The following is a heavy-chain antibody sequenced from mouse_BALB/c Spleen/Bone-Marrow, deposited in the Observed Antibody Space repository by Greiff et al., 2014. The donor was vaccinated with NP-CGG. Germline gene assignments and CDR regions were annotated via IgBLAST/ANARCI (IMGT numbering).Heavy chain of an antibody. J-gene: IGHJ4*01. V-gene: IGHV1S81*02. Sequence: VQLVESGAELVKPGASVKLSCKASGYTFTSYYMYWVKQRPGQGLERFGEINPSNGGTNFNEKFKNKATLTVDKSSSTAYMQLSSLTSEDSAVYYCSRGRRDALDYWGQGTSVTVSS. CDR2: INPSNGGT. CDR3: SRGRRDALDY. CDR1: GYTFTSYY.